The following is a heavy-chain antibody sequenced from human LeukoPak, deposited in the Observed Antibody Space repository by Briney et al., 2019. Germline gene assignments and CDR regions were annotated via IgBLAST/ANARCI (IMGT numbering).Heavy chain of an antibody. D-gene: IGHD1-1*01. J-gene: IGHJ5*02. V-gene: IGHV4-59*01. CDR1: GGSISSYY. CDR2: IYYSGST. Sequence: SETLSLTCTVSGGSISSYYWSWIRQPPGKGLGWIGYIYYSGSTNYNPSLKSRVTISVDTSKNQFSLKLSSVTAADTAVYYCARECRAGTTFVWFDPWGQGTLVTVSS. CDR3: ARECRAGTTFVWFDP.